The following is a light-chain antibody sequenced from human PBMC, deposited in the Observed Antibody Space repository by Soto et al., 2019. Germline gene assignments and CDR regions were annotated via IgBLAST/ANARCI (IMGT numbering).Light chain of an antibody. CDR3: SSYTTNSTVV. V-gene: IGLV2-14*01. Sequence: QSALTQPASVSGSPGQSTTISCSGTSSDVGGYNYVSWYQQHPGKAPKLMIYDVSNRPSGVSNRFSGSKSGNTASLTISGLQAEDEADYYCSSYTTNSTVVFGGGTKLTVL. J-gene: IGLJ2*01. CDR1: SSDVGGYNY. CDR2: DVS.